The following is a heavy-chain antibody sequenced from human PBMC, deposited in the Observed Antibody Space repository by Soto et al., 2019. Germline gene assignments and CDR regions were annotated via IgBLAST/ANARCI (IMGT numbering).Heavy chain of an antibody. CDR3: GRDPYSGARYYLDL. V-gene: IGHV3-9*01. Sequence: GGSLRLSCAVSGFTFDDNAMHWVRQAPEKGLEWVSGINWKSDIGYADSVKGRFAISRDDSKQTDYLEMKSLRAEDSAVYYCGRDPYSGARYYLDLWGQGTQVTGSS. J-gene: IGHJ4*02. CDR2: INWKSDI. D-gene: IGHD1-26*01. CDR1: GFTFDDNA.